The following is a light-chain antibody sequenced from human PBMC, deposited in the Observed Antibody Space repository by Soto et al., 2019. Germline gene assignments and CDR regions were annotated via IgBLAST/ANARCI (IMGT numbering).Light chain of an antibody. CDR2: DAS. J-gene: IGKJ1*01. V-gene: IGKV1-5*01. CDR3: QQCYMGWT. CDR1: QSIGRF. Sequence: DIQMTQSPSTLCGSVGGRVTLACRASQSIGRFLAWYQHQPGKAPKLLIYDASTLESGVPSRFSGTGSGTEFTFSITSLQPEDFGTYYCQQCYMGWTFGQGTKVDIK.